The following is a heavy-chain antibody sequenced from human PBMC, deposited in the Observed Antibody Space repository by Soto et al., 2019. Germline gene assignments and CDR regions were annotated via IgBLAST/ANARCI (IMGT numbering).Heavy chain of an antibody. CDR2: IIPILDIP. J-gene: IGHJ6*02. V-gene: IGHV1-69*02. CDR3: ASHFTGVLVLGTSPPGGDNYGWDV. D-gene: IGHD2-8*02. CDR1: GGTFSRYT. Sequence: QVQLVQSGAEVKKPGSSVKVSCKASGGTFSRYTFTWVRQAPGQGLEWMGRIIPILDIPNYAQNFQGRVTITADKSTSTAYMEFSSLRSDDTAVYYCASHFTGVLVLGTSPPGGDNYGWDVWGQGTTVTVSS.